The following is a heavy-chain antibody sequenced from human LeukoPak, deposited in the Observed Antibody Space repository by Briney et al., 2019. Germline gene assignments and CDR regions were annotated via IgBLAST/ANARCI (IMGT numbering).Heavy chain of an antibody. CDR1: GGSFSGYY. CDR3: ARGRIYSSGYPRMGMDV. Sequence: SETLSLTCAVYGGSFSGYYWSWIRQPPGKGLEWIGEINHSGSTNYNPSLKSRVTISVDTSKNQFSLKLSSVTAADTAVYYCARGRIYSSGYPRMGMDVWGQGTTVTVSS. D-gene: IGHD3-22*01. J-gene: IGHJ6*02. CDR2: INHSGST. V-gene: IGHV4-34*01.